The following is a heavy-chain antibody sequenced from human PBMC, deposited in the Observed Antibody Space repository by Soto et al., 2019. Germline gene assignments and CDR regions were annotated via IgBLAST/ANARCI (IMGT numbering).Heavy chain of an antibody. Sequence: EVQLVESGGGLVQPGGSLKLSCAASGFTLSGFDLHWVRQASGEGLEWIGRIKTKVESYATEYAASVKGRFSISRDDSKNTAYLEMNSLETEDTAIYYCTRRHCSGCGCYSDFDFWGQGSLVTVSS. CDR2: IKTKVESYAT. V-gene: IGHV3-73*01. J-gene: IGHJ4*02. CDR1: GFTLSGFD. D-gene: IGHD2-15*01. CDR3: TRRHCSGCGCYSDFDF.